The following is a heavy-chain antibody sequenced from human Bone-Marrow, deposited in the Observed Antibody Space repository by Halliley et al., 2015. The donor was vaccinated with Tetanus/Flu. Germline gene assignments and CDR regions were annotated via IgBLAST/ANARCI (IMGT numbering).Heavy chain of an antibody. CDR3: ARDWTYVWFDP. V-gene: IGHV1-18*01. Sequence: EWMGWINLNNGNPNYAQKLRGGVALGTDASTTTVYMGLRSLRSDDTAVYYCARDWTYVWFDPWGQGTLVTVSS. D-gene: IGHD1-7*01. CDR2: INLNNGNP. J-gene: IGHJ5*02.